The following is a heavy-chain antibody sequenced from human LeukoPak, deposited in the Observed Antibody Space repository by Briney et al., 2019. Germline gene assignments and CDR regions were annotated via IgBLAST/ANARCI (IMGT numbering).Heavy chain of an antibody. CDR2: IYSGGST. J-gene: IGHJ4*02. Sequence: PGGCLRLSCAASEFSVGSNYMTSVRQAPGKGLEWVSLIYSGGSTYYADSVKGRFTISRDNAKNSLYLQMNGLRAEDTAVYYCARDFDISGHIGIDSWGQGTLVTVSS. CDR3: ARDFDISGHIGIDS. CDR1: EFSVGSNY. V-gene: IGHV3-66*01. D-gene: IGHD3-22*01.